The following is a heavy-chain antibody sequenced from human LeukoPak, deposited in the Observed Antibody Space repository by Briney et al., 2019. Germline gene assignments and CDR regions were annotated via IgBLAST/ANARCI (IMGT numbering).Heavy chain of an antibody. D-gene: IGHD1-26*01. J-gene: IGHJ4*02. CDR1: GFSFSSYA. CDR2: ITVSGGTT. V-gene: IGHV3-23*01. CDR3: AKSRGESRGASNY. Sequence: GGSLRLSCAASGFSFSSYAMAWVRQAPGKGLEWVSTITVSGGTTYYTDSVKGRFTISRDKSKNTLYLQMNSLRAEDTAVYYCAKSRGESRGASNYWGQGTLVTVSS.